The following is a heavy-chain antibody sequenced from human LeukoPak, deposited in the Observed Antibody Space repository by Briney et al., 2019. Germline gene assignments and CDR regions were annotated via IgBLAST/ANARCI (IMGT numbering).Heavy chain of an antibody. D-gene: IGHD3-10*01. CDR1: GGTFSSYA. J-gene: IGHJ4*02. Sequence: GASVKVSCKASGGTFSSYAISWVRQAPGQGLEWMGGIIPIFGTANYAQKFQGRVTITTDESTSTAYMELSSLRSEDTAVYYCARDSVIRGVPDYWGQGTLVTVSS. V-gene: IGHV1-69*05. CDR2: IIPIFGTA. CDR3: ARDSVIRGVPDY.